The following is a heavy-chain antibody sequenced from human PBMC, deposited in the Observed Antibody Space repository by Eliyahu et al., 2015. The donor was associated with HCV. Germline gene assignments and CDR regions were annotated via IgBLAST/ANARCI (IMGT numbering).Heavy chain of an antibody. D-gene: IGHD3-10*01. CDR1: GGSISSYY. J-gene: IGHJ3*02. CDR3: ASGYYYGSGRAFDI. CDR2: IYTSGST. V-gene: IGHV4-4*07. Sequence: QVQLQESGPGLVKPSETLSLTCTVXGGSISSYYWSWIRQPAGKGLEWIGRIYTSGSTNYNPSLKSRVTMSVDTSKNQFSLKLSSVTAADTAVYYCASGYYYGSGRAFDIWGQGTMVTVSS.